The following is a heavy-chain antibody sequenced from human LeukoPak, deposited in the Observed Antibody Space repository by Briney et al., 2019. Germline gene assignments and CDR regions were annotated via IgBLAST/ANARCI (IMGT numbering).Heavy chain of an antibody. V-gene: IGHV1-2*02. J-gene: IGHJ3*02. Sequence: ASVKVSCKASGYTFSGSYIHWVRQAPGQGLEWMGWINPKNGGTSYAGKFQGRVTMTRDTSISTAYMELSRLRSDDTAVFYCARAPPDAFDIWGQGTMVTVSS. CDR2: INPKNGGT. CDR3: ARAPPDAFDI. CDR1: GYTFSGSY.